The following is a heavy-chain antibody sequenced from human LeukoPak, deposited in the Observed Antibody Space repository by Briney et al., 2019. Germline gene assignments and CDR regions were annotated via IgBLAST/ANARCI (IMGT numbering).Heavy chain of an antibody. CDR1: GFTFSDYY. J-gene: IGHJ5*02. CDR3: ARSGTPWSNWFDP. CDR2: ISSSGNTI. Sequence: GGSLRLSCAASGFTFSDYYMSWIRQAPGKGLEWVSYISSSGNTIYYADSVKGRFTISRDNAKNSLYLQMNSLRAEDTAVYYCARSGTPWSNWFDPWGQGTLVTVSS. V-gene: IGHV3-11*01. D-gene: IGHD1-1*01.